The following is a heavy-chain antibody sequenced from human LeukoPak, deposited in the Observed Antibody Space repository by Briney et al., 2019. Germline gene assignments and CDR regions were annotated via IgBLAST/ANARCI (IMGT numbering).Heavy chain of an antibody. CDR1: GGFISSNNW. CDR3: ARKGPYYNSLTGYYKNGLDV. V-gene: IGHV4-4*02. D-gene: IGHD3-9*01. J-gene: IGHJ6*04. CDR2: IYHSGST. Sequence: SETLSPTCAVSGGFISSNNWWNWVRQPPGKGLEWVGEIYHSGSTNYNPSLESRVTISVDKSKNQFSLKLSSVTAADTAVYYCARKGPYYNSLTGYYKNGLDVWGKGTTVFVSS.